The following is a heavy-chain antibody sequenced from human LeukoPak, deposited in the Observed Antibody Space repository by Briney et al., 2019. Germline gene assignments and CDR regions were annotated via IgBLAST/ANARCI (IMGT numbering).Heavy chain of an antibody. D-gene: IGHD2-2*01. CDR2: IIPIFGTA. Sequence: SVKVSCKASGGTFSSYAISWVRQAPGQGLEWMGGIIPIFGTANYAQKFQGRVTITTDESTSIAYMELSSLRSEDTAVYYCARGYDCSSTSCWRTSFDYWGQGTLVTVSS. J-gene: IGHJ4*02. CDR3: ARGYDCSSTSCWRTSFDY. CDR1: GGTFSSYA. V-gene: IGHV1-69*05.